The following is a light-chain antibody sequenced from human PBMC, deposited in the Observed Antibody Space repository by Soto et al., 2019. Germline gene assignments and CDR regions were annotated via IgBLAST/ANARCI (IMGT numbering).Light chain of an antibody. CDR3: QHHAASPPVFP. CDR2: AAS. Sequence: DIVLTQSPGTLSLSPGDRATLSCRTSRFVSNYYVAWYQQRPGQAPRLLIYAASSRATDIPDRFSGSGSGKDFTLTISRLEPEDFAVYYYQHHAASPPVFPFGPGTKV. J-gene: IGKJ3*01. CDR1: RFVSNYY. V-gene: IGKV3-20*01.